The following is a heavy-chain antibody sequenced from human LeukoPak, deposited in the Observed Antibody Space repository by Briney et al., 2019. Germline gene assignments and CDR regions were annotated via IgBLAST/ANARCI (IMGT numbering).Heavy chain of an antibody. Sequence: PSETLSLTCAVSGGSLSSRRYSWRWIRQPPGKGLEWIGYIYHSGNTYYNPSLKSRVTISVDRSKNQFSLKLSSVTAADTAMYYCVSGSGGYLDYCEYWGEGPVVTVSS. J-gene: IGHJ4*02. CDR2: IYHSGNT. D-gene: IGHD2-15*01. CDR3: VSGSGGYLDYCEY. V-gene: IGHV4-30-2*01. CDR1: GGSLSSRRYS.